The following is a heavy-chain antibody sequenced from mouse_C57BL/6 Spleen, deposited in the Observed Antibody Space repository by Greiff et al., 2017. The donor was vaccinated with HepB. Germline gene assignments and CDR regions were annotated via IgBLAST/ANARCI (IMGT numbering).Heavy chain of an antibody. V-gene: IGHV7-3*01. CDR2: IRNKANGYTT. Sequence: EVQRVESGGGLVQPGGSLSLSCAASGFTFTDYYMSWVRQPPGKALEWLGFIRNKANGYTTEYSASVQGRFTISRDNSQSILYLQMNALRAEDSATYYCARNYGSSYTGDYYAMDYWGQGTSVTVSS. CDR1: GFTFTDYY. CDR3: ARNYGSSYTGDYYAMDY. D-gene: IGHD1-1*01. J-gene: IGHJ4*01.